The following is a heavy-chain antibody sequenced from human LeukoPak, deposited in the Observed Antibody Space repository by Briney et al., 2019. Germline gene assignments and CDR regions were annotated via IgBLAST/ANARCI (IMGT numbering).Heavy chain of an antibody. CDR3: ARSGYSYGSYYFDY. D-gene: IGHD5-18*01. J-gene: IGHJ4*02. CDR2: ISYDGSNK. V-gene: IGHV3-30-3*01. Sequence: GRSLRLSCAASGFTFSSYAMHWVRQAPGKGLEWVAVISYDGSNKYYADSAKGRFTISRDNSKNTLYLQMNSLRAEDTAVYYCARSGYSYGSYYFDYWGQGTLVTVSS. CDR1: GFTFSSYA.